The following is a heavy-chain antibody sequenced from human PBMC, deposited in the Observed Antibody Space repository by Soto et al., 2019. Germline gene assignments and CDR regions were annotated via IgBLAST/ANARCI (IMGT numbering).Heavy chain of an antibody. CDR1: GYIIKNYW. D-gene: IGHD3-16*01. CDR2: IFPDDSDT. J-gene: IGHJ4*02. V-gene: IGHV5-51*01. CDR3: FRGGVTSRTFDY. Sequence: GESLKISCKASGYIIKNYWIGWVRQMPGQGLEWMGIIFPDDSDTRYSPSFQGHVTISVDKSISTAYVQWSSLKASGGAIYYCFRGGVTSRTFDYWGQGTLVTVSS.